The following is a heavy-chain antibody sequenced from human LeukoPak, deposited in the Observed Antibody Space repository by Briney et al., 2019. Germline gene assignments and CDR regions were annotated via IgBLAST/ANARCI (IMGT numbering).Heavy chain of an antibody. CDR3: AREPSSSWYRQIRNWFDP. Sequence: GGSLRLSCAASGFTLSSYSMNWVRQAPGKGLEWVSYISSSSSTIYYADSVKSRFTISRDNAKNSLYLQMNSLRAEDTAVYYCAREPSSSWYRQIRNWFDPWGQGTLVTVSS. J-gene: IGHJ5*02. D-gene: IGHD6-13*01. CDR2: ISSSSSTI. CDR1: GFTLSSYS. V-gene: IGHV3-48*01.